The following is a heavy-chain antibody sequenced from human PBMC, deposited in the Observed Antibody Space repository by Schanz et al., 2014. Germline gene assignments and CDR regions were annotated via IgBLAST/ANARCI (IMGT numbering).Heavy chain of an antibody. CDR2: ISPYNGNT. CDR3: ARDGVDAAAGGNY. J-gene: IGHJ4*02. CDR1: GYTFTSYG. V-gene: IGHV1-18*01. Sequence: QVQLVQSGAEVKKPGASVKVSCKASGYTFTSYGISWVRQAPGQGLEWMGWISPYNGNTNYAQKFQGRVTITRDTSASTAYMELSSLRSEDTAVYYCARDGVDAAAGGNYWGQGTLDTGSS. D-gene: IGHD6-13*01.